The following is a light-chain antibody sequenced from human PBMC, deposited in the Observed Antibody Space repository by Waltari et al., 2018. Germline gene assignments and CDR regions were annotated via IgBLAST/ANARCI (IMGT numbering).Light chain of an antibody. J-gene: IGKJ4*01. CDR1: QSVGGS. CDR3: QQRSNWLS. V-gene: IGKV3-11*01. Sequence: ETVLTQSPATLSLSAVEIATISCRASQSVGGSLAWYQQKPGQAPRLLIYDASKRANGIPARFSGSGYGTDFTLTISSLEPEDFAVYYCQQRSNWLSFGGGTKVEIK. CDR2: DAS.